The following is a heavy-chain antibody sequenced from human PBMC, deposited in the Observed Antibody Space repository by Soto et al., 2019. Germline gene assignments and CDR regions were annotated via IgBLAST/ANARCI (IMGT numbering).Heavy chain of an antibody. D-gene: IGHD2-15*01. CDR2: ISSSSSTI. CDR1: GFTFSSYS. Sequence: EVQLVESGGGLVQPGGSLRLSCAASGFTFSSYSMNWVRQAPGRGLEWVSYISSSSSTIYYADSVKGRFTISRDNAKNSPNLQMYSLRADDTAVYYCTREMAALNYFDYWGQGTLVTVSS. CDR3: TREMAALNYFDY. J-gene: IGHJ4*02. V-gene: IGHV3-48*01.